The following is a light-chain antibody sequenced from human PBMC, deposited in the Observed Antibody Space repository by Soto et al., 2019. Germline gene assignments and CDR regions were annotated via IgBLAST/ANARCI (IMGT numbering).Light chain of an antibody. J-gene: IGLJ3*02. V-gene: IGLV2-14*01. CDR3: SSYTSSSSWV. Sequence: QSVLTQPASVSGSPGQSITISCTGTSSDVGGYNYVSWYQQHPGKAPKLMIYEVSNRPSGVSNRFSGSKSGNTASLTISGLQAEDEADYYCSSYTSSSSWVFGGGTTLTVL. CDR2: EVS. CDR1: SSDVGGYNY.